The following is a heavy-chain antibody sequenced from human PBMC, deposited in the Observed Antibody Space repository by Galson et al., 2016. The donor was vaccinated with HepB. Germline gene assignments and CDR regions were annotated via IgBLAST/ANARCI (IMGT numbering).Heavy chain of an antibody. Sequence: SLRLSCAASGFAFGSHWMHWVRQVPGKGLVWVSRINSDGTISNYADSVKGRFTISRDNAKNTLYLQMNSLRVEETAVYYCGRDHSVVLTTAYNWFAPWGQGTLVTVSS. CDR1: GFAFGSHW. CDR2: INSDGTIS. J-gene: IGHJ5*02. V-gene: IGHV3-74*01. D-gene: IGHD4-23*01. CDR3: GRDHSVVLTTAYNWFAP.